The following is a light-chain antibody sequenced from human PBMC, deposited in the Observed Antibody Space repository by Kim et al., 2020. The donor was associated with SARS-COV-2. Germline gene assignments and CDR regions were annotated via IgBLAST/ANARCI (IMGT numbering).Light chain of an antibody. Sequence: SVSAGDRITLCCSASQSGGRRLAWYHQTPGQAPRVLIHDASVRATGVPASISSSGSTTDFTLTSSSLQSEDLGVYFCQQYHDRWTFGPGTKVDIK. J-gene: IGKJ1*01. CDR3: QQYHDRWT. V-gene: IGKV3-15*01. CDR1: QSGGRR. CDR2: DAS.